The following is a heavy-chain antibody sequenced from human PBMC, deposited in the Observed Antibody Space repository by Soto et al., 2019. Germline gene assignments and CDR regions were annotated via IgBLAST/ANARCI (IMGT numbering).Heavy chain of an antibody. V-gene: IGHV4-31*03. CDR2: IYYSGST. D-gene: IGHD6-19*01. CDR1: GGSISSGGYY. J-gene: IGHJ4*02. Sequence: QVQLQESGPGLVKPSQTLSLTCTVSGGSISSGGYYWSWIRQHPGKGLEWIGYIYYSGSTYYNPSLKSRVTISVDTSKNQFSLKLSSVTAADTAVYCCARVFMGSGWSNFDYWGQGTLVTVSS. CDR3: ARVFMGSGWSNFDY.